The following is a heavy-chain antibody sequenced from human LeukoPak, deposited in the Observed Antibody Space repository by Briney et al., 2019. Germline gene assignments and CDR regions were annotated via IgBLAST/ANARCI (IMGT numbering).Heavy chain of an antibody. D-gene: IGHD4-17*01. Sequence: GGSLRLSCAASGFTFSNAWMSWVRQAPGKRLEWVGRIKSKTDGGTTDYAAPVKGRFTISRDDSKNTLYLQMNSLKTEDTAVYYCTTGVFGYGDYGWFDPWGQGTLVTVSS. CDR2: IKSKTDGGTT. V-gene: IGHV3-15*01. CDR3: TTGVFGYGDYGWFDP. CDR1: GFTFSNAW. J-gene: IGHJ5*02.